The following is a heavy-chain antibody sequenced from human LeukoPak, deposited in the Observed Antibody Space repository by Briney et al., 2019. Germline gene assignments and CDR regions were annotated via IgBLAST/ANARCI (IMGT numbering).Heavy chain of an antibody. CDR1: GGSISSYY. J-gene: IGHJ4*02. V-gene: IGHV4-59*12. CDR2: IYYSGST. CDR3: AREVVPAALFDY. D-gene: IGHD2-2*01. Sequence: SETLSLTCTVSGGSISSYYWSWIRQPPGKGLEWIGYIYYSGSTNYNPSLKSRVTISVDTSKNQFSLKLSSVTAAATAVYYCAREVVPAALFDYWGQGTLVTVSS.